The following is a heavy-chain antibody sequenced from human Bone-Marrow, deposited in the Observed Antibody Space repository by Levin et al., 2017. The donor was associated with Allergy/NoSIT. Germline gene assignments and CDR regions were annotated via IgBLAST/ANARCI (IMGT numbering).Heavy chain of an antibody. CDR3: AKDKSIVGTYFAFDI. Sequence: GGSLRLSCAASGFTFDDYAMHWVRQAPGKGLEWVSGISWNSGSIGYADSVKGRFTISRDNAKNSLYLQMNSLRAEDTALYYCAKDKSIVGTYFAFDIWGQGTMVTVSS. D-gene: IGHD1-26*01. J-gene: IGHJ3*02. CDR1: GFTFDDYA. CDR2: ISWNSGSI. V-gene: IGHV3-9*01.